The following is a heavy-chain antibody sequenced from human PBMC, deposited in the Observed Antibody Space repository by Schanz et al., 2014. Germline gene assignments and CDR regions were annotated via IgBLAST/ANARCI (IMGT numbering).Heavy chain of an antibody. V-gene: IGHV3-23*01. Sequence: EVQLLESGGGLVQPGGSLRLSCAASGFTFTSYAMTWVRQAPGKGLEWVSVISAGGGSTNYADSVKGRFTISRDTAKKTLYLQINSLRAEDTAVYYCAKARYSSSFQYAGMDVWGQGTTVTASS. D-gene: IGHD6-13*01. CDR1: GFTFTSYA. CDR3: AKARYSSSFQYAGMDV. J-gene: IGHJ6*02. CDR2: ISAGGGST.